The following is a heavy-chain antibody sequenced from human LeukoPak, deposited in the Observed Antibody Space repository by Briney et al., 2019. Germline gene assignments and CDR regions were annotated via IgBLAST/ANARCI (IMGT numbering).Heavy chain of an antibody. CDR1: GYTFTNYG. Sequence: ASVKVSCKASGYTFTNYGITWVRQAPGQGLEWMGWIGADNGNTNCAQKLQGRVSMTTDTSTSTAYLELRSLRSDDTALYYCARDPEGIVVAGTVDYFDYWGQGTLVTVSS. CDR3: ARDPEGIVVAGTVDYFDY. J-gene: IGHJ4*02. V-gene: IGHV1-18*01. CDR2: IGADNGNT. D-gene: IGHD6-19*01.